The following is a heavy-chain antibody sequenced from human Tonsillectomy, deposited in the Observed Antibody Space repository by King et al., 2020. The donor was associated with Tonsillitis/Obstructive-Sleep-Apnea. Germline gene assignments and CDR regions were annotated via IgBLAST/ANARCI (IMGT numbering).Heavy chain of an antibody. CDR2: ISSSSSTI. V-gene: IGHV3-48*02. Sequence: VQLVESGGGLVQPGGSRRLSCAASGFTLSSYSMNWVRQAPGKGLEWVSYISSSSSTIYYADSVKGRFTISRDNAKNSLYLQMNSLRDEDTAVYYCAGGGPLGATIFGVAWFDPWGQGTLVTVSS. CDR1: GFTLSSYS. CDR3: AGGGPLGATIFGVAWFDP. J-gene: IGHJ5*02. D-gene: IGHD3-3*01.